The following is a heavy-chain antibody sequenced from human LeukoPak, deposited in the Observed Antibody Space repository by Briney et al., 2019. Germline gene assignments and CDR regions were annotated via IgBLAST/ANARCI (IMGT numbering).Heavy chain of an antibody. D-gene: IGHD2-2*01. CDR2: FDPEDGET. CDR1: GYTLTELS. Sequence: ASVKVSCKVSGYTLTELSMHWVRQAPGKGLEWMGGFDPEDGETIYAQKFQGRVTMTEDTSTDTAYMELSSLRSDDTAVYYCARGVWRKSIVVVPSWFDPWGQGTLVTVSS. CDR3: ARGVWRKSIVVVPSWFDP. V-gene: IGHV1-24*01. J-gene: IGHJ5*02.